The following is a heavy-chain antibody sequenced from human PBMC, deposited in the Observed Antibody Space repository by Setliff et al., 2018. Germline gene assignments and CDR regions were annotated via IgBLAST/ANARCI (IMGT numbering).Heavy chain of an antibody. CDR2: IYTSWST. Sequence: SETLSLTCTVSGGSISGFNYWTWIRQPAGKGLEWIGQIYTSWSTNYNPSLKSRVTISVDTSKNQFSLKLSSVTAADTAVYYCARMSGFLYIDVWGKGTTVTVSS. CDR3: ARMSGFLYIDV. D-gene: IGHD3-3*01. J-gene: IGHJ6*03. CDR1: GGSISGFNY. V-gene: IGHV4-61*09.